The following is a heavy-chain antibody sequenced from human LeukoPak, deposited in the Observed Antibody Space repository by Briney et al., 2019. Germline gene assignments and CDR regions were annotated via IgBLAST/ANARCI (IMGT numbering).Heavy chain of an antibody. V-gene: IGHV3-20*04. CDR2: INWNGGST. CDR1: GFTFDDYG. Sequence: GGSLRLSCAASGFTFDDYGMSWVRQAPGKGLEWVSGINWNGGSTGYADSVKGRFTISRDNAKNSLYLQMNSLRAEDTAVYYCARDGYYDFRSGYFDSYMDVWGKGTTVTVSS. J-gene: IGHJ6*04. CDR3: ARDGYYDFRSGYFDSYMDV. D-gene: IGHD3-3*01.